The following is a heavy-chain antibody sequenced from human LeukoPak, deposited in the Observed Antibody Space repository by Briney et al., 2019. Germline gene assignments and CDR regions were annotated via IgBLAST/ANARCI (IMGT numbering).Heavy chain of an antibody. CDR3: AELGINMIGGV. V-gene: IGHV3-7*01. Sequence: GGSLRLSCAGSGFIFRNYWISWVRQAPGKGLEWVANIKQDGGEKYYVDSVTGRFTISRDNAKNSLYLQMNSLRAEDTAVYYCAELGINMIGGVWGKGTTVTISS. D-gene: IGHD3-10*02. CDR2: IKQDGGEK. J-gene: IGHJ6*04. CDR1: GFIFRNYW.